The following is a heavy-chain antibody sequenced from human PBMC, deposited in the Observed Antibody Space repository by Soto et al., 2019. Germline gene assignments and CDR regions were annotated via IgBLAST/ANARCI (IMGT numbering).Heavy chain of an antibody. J-gene: IGHJ4*02. V-gene: IGHV3-23*01. CDR3: AKGREAVGDFDY. CDR1: GFTCIGYA. Sequence: PWGSLRLPWXASGFTCIGYAMSWVHQAPGKGLEWVSAISGSGGSTYYADSVKGRFTISRDNSKNTLYLQMNSLRAEDTAVYYCAKGREAVGDFDYWGQGTLVTVSS. D-gene: IGHD6-19*01. CDR2: ISGSGGST.